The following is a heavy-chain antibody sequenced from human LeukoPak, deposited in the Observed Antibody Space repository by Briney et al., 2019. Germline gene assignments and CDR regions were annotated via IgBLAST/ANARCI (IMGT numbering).Heavy chain of an antibody. CDR3: ARDWAPYCSGGSCTYYYGMDV. D-gene: IGHD2-15*01. Sequence: ASVTVSCTASGGTFSSYAISWVRQAPGQGLEWMGGIIPIFGTANYAQKFQGRVTITADESTSTAYMELSSLRSEDTAVYYCARDWAPYCSGGSCTYYYGMDVWGQGTTVTVSS. CDR1: GGTFSSYA. V-gene: IGHV1-69*13. J-gene: IGHJ6*02. CDR2: IIPIFGTA.